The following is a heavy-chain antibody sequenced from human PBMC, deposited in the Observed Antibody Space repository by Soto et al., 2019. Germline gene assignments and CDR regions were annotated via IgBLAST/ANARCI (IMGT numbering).Heavy chain of an antibody. Sequence: SLRLSCAASGFTVGSNYMSWVRPAPGKGLEWVSLIYSTGNTYYADSVCGRFTISRVNSKNQVSLQMNSLRSEDTVVYFCAKALYSSGSYYGGWGQVTLVTVSS. CDR2: IYSTGNT. CDR3: AKALYSSGSYYGG. V-gene: IGHV3-66*01. J-gene: IGHJ4*02. CDR1: GFTVGSNY. D-gene: IGHD3-10*01.